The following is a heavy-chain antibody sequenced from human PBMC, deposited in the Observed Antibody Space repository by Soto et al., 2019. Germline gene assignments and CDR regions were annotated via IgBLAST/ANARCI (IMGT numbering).Heavy chain of an antibody. V-gene: IGHV3-23*01. CDR2: IDGSGTKT. J-gene: IGHJ4*02. D-gene: IGHD4-4*01. Sequence: EVQLFESGGGLVQPGGSLRLSCAASGFTFNNYAMSWVRQAPGTGLEWVSSIDGSGTKTYYAGSVKGRFTISRDDSKNTLYLQMNSLRAEDTALYYCAKDRIEMATLTPFDFWGQGTLVTVSS. CDR3: AKDRIEMATLTPFDF. CDR1: GFTFNNYA.